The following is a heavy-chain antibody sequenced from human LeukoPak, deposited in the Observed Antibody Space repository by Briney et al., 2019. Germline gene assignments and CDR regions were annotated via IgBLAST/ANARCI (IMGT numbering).Heavy chain of an antibody. V-gene: IGHV4-59*01. D-gene: IGHD2-8*01. CDR2: IYYTGST. Sequence: SETLSLTCTVSGGSLSSFYWSWIRQPPGKGLEWIGYIYYTGSTNYNSSLNSRVTISVGTSKNQFSLNLSSVTAADTAMYYCARAVLATKSEHWFDSWGLGTLVTVSS. J-gene: IGHJ5*01. CDR3: ARAVLATKSEHWFDS. CDR1: GGSLSSFY.